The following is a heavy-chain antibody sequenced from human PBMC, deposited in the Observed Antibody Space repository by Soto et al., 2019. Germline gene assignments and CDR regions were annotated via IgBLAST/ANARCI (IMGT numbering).Heavy chain of an antibody. CDR1: GFTFSSYW. J-gene: IGHJ6*02. CDR3: ARVPGGYYYGMDV. V-gene: IGHV3-7*05. D-gene: IGHD3-16*01. CDR2: IKQDGSEK. Sequence: EVQLVASGGGLVQPGGSLRLSCAASGFTFSSYWMSWVRQAPGKGLEWVANIKQDGSEKYYVDSVKGRFTISRDNAKNSLYLQMNSLRAEDTAVYYCARVPGGYYYGMDVWGQGTTVTVSS.